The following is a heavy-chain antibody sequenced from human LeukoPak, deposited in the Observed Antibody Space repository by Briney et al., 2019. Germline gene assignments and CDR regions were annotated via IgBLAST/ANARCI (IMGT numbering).Heavy chain of an antibody. J-gene: IGHJ5*02. CDR3: ARHKSGIDWFDP. CDR1: GDSIRSSGFC. V-gene: IGHV4-39*01. D-gene: IGHD1-14*01. CDR2: ICDTGNT. Sequence: SETLSLTCTLSGDSIRSSGFCWGWIRQPPGKGLECVGVICDTGNTYYNPSLKSRVTISVDTSKDQFSLRVTSVTAADTALYYCARHKSGIDWFDPWGQGTLVTVSS.